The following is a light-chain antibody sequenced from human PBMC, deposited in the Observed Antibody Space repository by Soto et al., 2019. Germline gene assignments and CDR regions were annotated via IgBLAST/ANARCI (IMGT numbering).Light chain of an antibody. CDR3: VLYMDNAMV. CDR1: SGSVSTGSY. V-gene: IGLV8-61*01. CDR2: STN. J-gene: IGLJ2*01. Sequence: QTVVTQEPSFSVSPGGTVTLTCGLNSGSVSTGSYPSWYRQTPVQAPRTLIYSTNTRSSGVPGRFSGSILGNKAALTITGAQADDESDYYCVLYMDNAMVFGGGTKLTVL.